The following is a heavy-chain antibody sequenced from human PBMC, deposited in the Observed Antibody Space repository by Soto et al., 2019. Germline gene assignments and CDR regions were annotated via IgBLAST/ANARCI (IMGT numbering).Heavy chain of an antibody. D-gene: IGHD1-26*01. CDR1: GFTFGDYA. CDR2: IRSKAYGGTT. J-gene: IGHJ4*02. Sequence: EVQLVESGGGLVKPGRSLRLSCTASGFTFGDYAMSWFRQAPGKGLEWVGFIRSKAYGGTTEYAASVKGRFTISRDDSKSIAYLQMNSLKTEDTAVYYCTRDWFNIVGATRSFDYWGQGTLVTVSS. V-gene: IGHV3-49*05. CDR3: TRDWFNIVGATRSFDY.